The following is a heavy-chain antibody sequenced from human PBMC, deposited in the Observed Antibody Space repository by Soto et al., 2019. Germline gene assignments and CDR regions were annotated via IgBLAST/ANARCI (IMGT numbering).Heavy chain of an antibody. CDR1: GYTFTNYA. Sequence: QVQLAQSGGEVKKPGASVKVSCRSSGYTFTNYAVNWVRRAPGQGLEWMGGITTYNGKTTYAQKFVGRLTVTPDRTTSTVYLELTSLTADDTGVYYCARDRQILGDTKFDYWGQGTLVTVSS. D-gene: IGHD3-16*01. CDR3: ARDRQILGDTKFDY. CDR2: ITTYNGKT. J-gene: IGHJ4*02. V-gene: IGHV1-18*01.